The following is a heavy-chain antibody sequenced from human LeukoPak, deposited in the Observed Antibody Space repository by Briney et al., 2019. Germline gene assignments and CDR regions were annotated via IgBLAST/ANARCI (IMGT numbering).Heavy chain of an antibody. CDR3: ARAKKTNCSGGSCYSFWFDP. CDR1: GGSFSGYY. V-gene: IGHV4-34*01. CDR2: INHSGST. J-gene: IGHJ5*02. Sequence: SETLSLTCAVYGGSFSGYYWSWIRQPPGKGLEWIGEINHSGSTNYNPSLKSRVTISVDTSKNQFSLKLSSVTAADTAVYYCARAKKTNCSGGSCYSFWFDPWGQGTLVTVSS. D-gene: IGHD2-15*01.